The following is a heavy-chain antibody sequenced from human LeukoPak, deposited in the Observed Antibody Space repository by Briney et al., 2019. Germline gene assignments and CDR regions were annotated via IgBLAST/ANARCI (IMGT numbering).Heavy chain of an antibody. CDR3: ASSTDCSSTSCPYRAFDT. D-gene: IGHD2-2*01. Sequence: SETLSLTCAVSGGSISSSNWWSWVRQPPGKGLEWIGEIYHSGSTNYNPSLKSRVTISVDKSKNQFSLKLSSVTAADTAVYYCASSTDCSSTSCPYRAFDTWGQGTMVTASS. CDR2: IYHSGST. CDR1: GGSISSSNW. V-gene: IGHV4-4*02. J-gene: IGHJ3*02.